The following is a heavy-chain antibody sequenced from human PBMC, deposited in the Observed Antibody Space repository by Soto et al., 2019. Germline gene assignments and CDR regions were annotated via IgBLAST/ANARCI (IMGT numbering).Heavy chain of an antibody. V-gene: IGHV3-33*01. CDR3: AREPYSSGWYREAFDI. CDR2: IWYDGSNK. CDR1: GFTFSSYG. J-gene: IGHJ3*02. D-gene: IGHD6-19*01. Sequence: GGSLRLSCAASGFTFSSYGMHWVRRAPGKGLEWVAVIWYDGSNKYYADSVKGRFTISRDNAKNSLYLQMNSLRAEDTAVYYCAREPYSSGWYREAFDIWGQGTMVTVSS.